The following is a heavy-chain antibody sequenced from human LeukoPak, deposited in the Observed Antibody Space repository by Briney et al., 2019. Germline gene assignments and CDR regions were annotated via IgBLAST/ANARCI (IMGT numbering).Heavy chain of an antibody. CDR2: ISYDGSNK. CDR3: ARAPSFGGT. Sequence: GGSLRLSCAASGFTFSSYAMHWVRQAPGKGLEWVAVISYDGSNKYYADSVKGRFTISRDNSKNTLYLQMNSLRAEDTAVYYCARAPSFGGTWGQGTLVTVSS. CDR1: GFTFSSYA. D-gene: IGHD3-10*01. V-gene: IGHV3-30-3*01. J-gene: IGHJ5*02.